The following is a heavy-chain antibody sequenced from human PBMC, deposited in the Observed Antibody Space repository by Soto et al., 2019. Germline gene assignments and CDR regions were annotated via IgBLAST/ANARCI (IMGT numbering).Heavy chain of an antibody. CDR2: IIPIFGTA. J-gene: IGHJ6*02. CDR1: VGSISSTA. D-gene: IGHD6-13*01. CDR3: ARVGGYSSSWDYYGMDV. V-gene: IGHV1-69*06. Sequence: SVELSRKQCVGSISSTAISWVRQSPGQVLEWMGGIIPIFGTANYAQKFQGGVTITADKSTSTAYMELSSLRSEDTAVYYCARVGGYSSSWDYYGMDVWGQGTTVTVSS.